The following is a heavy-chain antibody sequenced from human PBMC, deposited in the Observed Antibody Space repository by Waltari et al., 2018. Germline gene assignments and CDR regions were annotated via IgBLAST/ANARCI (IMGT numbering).Heavy chain of an antibody. J-gene: IGHJ4*02. CDR3: VRDGHKYDFDF. CDR2: ITPNSGAT. V-gene: IGHV1-2*06. Sequence: QVQLVQSGADVTNPGASVRVSCQASGYTFIGYYIHRVRQAPGQGLEWMGRITPNSGATVYAQNLQGRVTMTRDTSISTAYMELSRLTSDDTAVYYCVRDGHKYDFDFWGQGTLVTVPS. CDR1: GYTFIGYY. D-gene: IGHD2-2*01.